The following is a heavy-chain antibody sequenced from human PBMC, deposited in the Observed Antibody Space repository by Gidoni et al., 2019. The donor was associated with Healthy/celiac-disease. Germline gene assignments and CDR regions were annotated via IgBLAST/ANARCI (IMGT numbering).Heavy chain of an antibody. V-gene: IGHV3-23*01. J-gene: IGHJ6*02. CDR3: AKGYSGYYYYGMDV. CDR1: GFTFSSYA. Sequence: EVQLLESGGGLVQPGGSLRLSCAASGFTFSSYAMSWVRQAPGQGLEWVSAISGSGGSTYYADSVKGRFTISRDNSKNTLYLQMNSLRAEDTAVYYCAKGYSGYYYYGMDVWGQGTTVTVSS. D-gene: IGHD2-15*01. CDR2: ISGSGGST.